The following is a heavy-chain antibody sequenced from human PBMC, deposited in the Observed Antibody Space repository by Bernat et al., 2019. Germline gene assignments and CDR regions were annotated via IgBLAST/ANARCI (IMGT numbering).Heavy chain of an antibody. CDR2: IYYSWST. CDR1: GGSINYGTYY. J-gene: IGHJ3*02. Sequence: QLQLQESGPGLVKPSETLSLTCTVSGGSINYGTYYWGWIRQPPGKGLEWIGSIYYSWSTYYDPSLKSRATISIDTSTNQFSLKLTSVTVGEAAVVYGAMCSGRYCNHAFDTWGGGTMVTVSS. D-gene: IGHD1-26*01. V-gene: IGHV4-39*01. CDR3: AMCSGRYCNHAFDT.